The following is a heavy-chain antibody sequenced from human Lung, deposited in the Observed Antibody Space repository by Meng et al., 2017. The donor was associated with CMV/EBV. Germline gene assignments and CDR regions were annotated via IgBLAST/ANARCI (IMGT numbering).Heavy chain of an antibody. V-gene: IGHV4-30-4*02. CDR3: TRGGRDYYSGEYYGMDV. D-gene: IGHD2-21*02. CDR2: VYYSGST. CDR1: GGSISGGDYY. J-gene: IGHJ6*02. Sequence: SXTXSLXCTVSGGSISGGDYYWSWIRQHPGKGLEWIGYVYYSGSTYYNPSLKSRLIISVDTSKNQLSLNLSSVIAADTAVYYCTRGGRDYYSGEYYGMDVXRQGTTVTVSS.